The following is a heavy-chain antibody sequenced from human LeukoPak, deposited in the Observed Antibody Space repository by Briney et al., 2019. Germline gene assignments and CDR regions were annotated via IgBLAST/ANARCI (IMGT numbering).Heavy chain of an antibody. CDR2: IYPGDSDT. J-gene: IGHJ6*03. V-gene: IGHV5-51*01. D-gene: IGHD6-13*01. CDR3: ARPRIAAAGNVYYMDV. CDR1: GYSFTSYW. Sequence: GESLKISGKGSGYSFTSYWIGWVRQMPGKGLEWMGIIYPGDSDTRYSTSLQGQVTISADKSISNAYLQWSSLKASDTAMYYCARPRIAAAGNVYYMDVWGKGTTVTVSS.